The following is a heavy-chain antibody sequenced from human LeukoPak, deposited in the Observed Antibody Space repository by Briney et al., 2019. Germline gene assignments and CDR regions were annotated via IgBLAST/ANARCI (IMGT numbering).Heavy chain of an antibody. CDR1: GFTFSSYG. CDR2: ISYDGSNK. CDR3: ARDRYYGSGSYQNAGGCFDY. Sequence: GRSLRLSCAASGFTFSSYGMHWVCQAPGKGLEWVAVISYDGSNKYYADSVKGRFTISRDNSKNTLYLQMNSLRDEDTALYYCARDRYYGSGSYQNAGGCFDYWGQGTKVTVSS. V-gene: IGHV3-30*03. J-gene: IGHJ4*02. D-gene: IGHD3-10*01.